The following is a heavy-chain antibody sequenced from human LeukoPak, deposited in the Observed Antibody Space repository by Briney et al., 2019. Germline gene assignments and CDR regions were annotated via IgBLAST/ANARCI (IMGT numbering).Heavy chain of an antibody. D-gene: IGHD3-22*01. J-gene: IGHJ4*02. CDR3: ARDGYYDSSGYNPFDY. Sequence: SETLSLTCAVSGGSISSGGYSWSWIRQPPGKGLEWIGYIYHSGSTYYNPSLKSRVTISVDRSKNQFSLKLGSVTAADTAVYYCARDGYYDSSGYNPFDYWGQGTLVTVSS. CDR2: IYHSGST. CDR1: GGSISSGGYS. V-gene: IGHV4-30-2*01.